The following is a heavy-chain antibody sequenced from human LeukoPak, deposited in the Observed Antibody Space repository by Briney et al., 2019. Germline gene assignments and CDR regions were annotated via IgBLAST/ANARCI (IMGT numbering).Heavy chain of an antibody. Sequence: GGSLRLSCAASGFTFSSYAMTWVRQAPGKGLEWVSLIRGTGGNTYYADSVKGRFTMSRDNSKNTLYLQLNSLRAEDTAVYYCAKGPKQQLVGSRGHFFDYWGQGTLVTVSS. CDR2: IRGTGGNT. D-gene: IGHD6-13*01. CDR1: GFTFSSYA. CDR3: AKGPKQQLVGSRGHFFDY. V-gene: IGHV3-23*01. J-gene: IGHJ4*02.